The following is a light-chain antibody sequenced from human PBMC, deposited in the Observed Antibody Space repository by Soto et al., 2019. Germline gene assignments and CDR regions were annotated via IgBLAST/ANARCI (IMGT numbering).Light chain of an antibody. CDR3: QQYGSSEII. V-gene: IGKV3-20*01. Sequence: ENVLTQSPGTLSLSPGDRATLFCRARQNLTNPYIAWYQQKPGQAPRLLIYDISSRATGIPDRFSGSVSGTDFTLTITRLEPEDFAVFYCQQYGSSEIIFGQGTRLEIK. CDR1: QNLTNPY. J-gene: IGKJ5*01. CDR2: DIS.